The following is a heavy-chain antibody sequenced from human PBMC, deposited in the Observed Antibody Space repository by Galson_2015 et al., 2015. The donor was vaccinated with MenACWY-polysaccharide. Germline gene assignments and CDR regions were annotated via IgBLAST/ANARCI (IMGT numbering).Heavy chain of an antibody. Sequence: SVKVSCKASGYTFSGYHIHWVRQAPGQGPEWMGIVYPSSERTEYAQKFQDRVTTTRDTFANTVYMELSSLRSEDTAVYYCARERPDSCYFDYWGQGTLVTVSS. CDR1: GYTFSGYH. J-gene: IGHJ4*02. V-gene: IGHV1-46*01. CDR3: ARERPDSCYFDY. CDR2: VYPSSERT. D-gene: IGHD6-6*01.